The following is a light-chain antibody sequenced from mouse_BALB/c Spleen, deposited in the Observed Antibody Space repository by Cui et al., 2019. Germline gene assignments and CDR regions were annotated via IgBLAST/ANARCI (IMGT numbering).Light chain of an antibody. Sequence: DIVMPQSHKFMSTSVGDRVSIICKAGQNVSTAVAWYQQKPGQSPKLLIYWASTRHTGVPDRFTGSGSGTDYTLTISSVQAEDLALYYCQQHYSTPLTFGAGTKLELK. CDR2: WAS. CDR3: QQHYSTPLT. J-gene: IGKJ5*01. V-gene: IGKV6-25*01. CDR1: QNVSTA.